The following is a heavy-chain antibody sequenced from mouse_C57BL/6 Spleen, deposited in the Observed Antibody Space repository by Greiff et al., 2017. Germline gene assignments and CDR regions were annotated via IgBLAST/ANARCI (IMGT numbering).Heavy chain of an antibody. CDR2: INPGSGGT. CDR1: GYAFTNYL. Sequence: QVQLQQSGAELVRPGTSVKVSCKASGYAFTNYLIEWVKQRPGQGLEWIGVINPGSGGTNYNEKFKGKATMTAAKSSSTAYMQLSSLTSEDSAVYFCSGRGLRRERGDYWGQGTTLTVAS. V-gene: IGHV1-54*01. D-gene: IGHD2-4*01. CDR3: SGRGLRRERGDY. J-gene: IGHJ2*01.